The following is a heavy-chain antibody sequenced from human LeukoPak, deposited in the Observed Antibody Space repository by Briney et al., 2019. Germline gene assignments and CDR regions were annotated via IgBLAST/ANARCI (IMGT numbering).Heavy chain of an antibody. D-gene: IGHD3-22*01. CDR3: ARMYYYDSSGDNDAFDI. CDR1: GFTFSSYS. V-gene: IGHV3-48*01. Sequence: GGSLRLSCAASGFTFSSYSMNWVRQAPGKGLEWVSYISSSSSTIYYADSVKGRFTISRDNAKNSLYLQMNSLRAEDTAVYYCARMYYYDSSGDNDAFDIWGQGTMVTVSS. CDR2: ISSSSSTI. J-gene: IGHJ3*02.